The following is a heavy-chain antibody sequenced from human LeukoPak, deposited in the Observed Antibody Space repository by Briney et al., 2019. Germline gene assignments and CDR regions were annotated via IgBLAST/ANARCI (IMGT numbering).Heavy chain of an antibody. CDR3: ASSFYYDSRDY. D-gene: IGHD3-22*01. CDR1: GGSISSSSYY. J-gene: IGHJ4*02. V-gene: IGHV4-39*07. Sequence: SETLSLTCTVSGGSISSSSYYWGWLRQPPGKGLEWIGSIYYSGSTYYNPSLKSRVSISIDTSKKKLSLRLTSVTAADSAVYYCASSFYYDSRDYWGQGTLVTVSS. CDR2: IYYSGST.